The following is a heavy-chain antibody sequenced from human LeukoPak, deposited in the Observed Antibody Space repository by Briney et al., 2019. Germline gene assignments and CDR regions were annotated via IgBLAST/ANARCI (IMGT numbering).Heavy chain of an antibody. D-gene: IGHD2-15*01. Sequence: GGSLRLSCAASGFTFSNAWMSWVRQAPGQGLQWVGRIKSKTDGGTTDYAAPVKGRFTISRDDSKNTLYLQMNSLKTEDTAVYYCTTGYCSGGSCYSLGVYWGQGTLVTVSS. V-gene: IGHV3-15*01. CDR2: IKSKTDGGTT. CDR1: GFTFSNAW. J-gene: IGHJ4*02. CDR3: TTGYCSGGSCYSLGVY.